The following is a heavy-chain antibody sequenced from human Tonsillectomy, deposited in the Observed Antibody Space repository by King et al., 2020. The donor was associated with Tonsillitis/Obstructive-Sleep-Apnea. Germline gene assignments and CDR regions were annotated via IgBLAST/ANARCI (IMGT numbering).Heavy chain of an antibody. CDR1: GFSISTSGVG. CDR2: IYWDDDK. V-gene: IGHV2-5*02. J-gene: IGHJ4*02. Sequence: TLKESGPTLVKPTQTLTLTCTFSGFSISTSGVGVGWIRQPPGKALEWLTLIYWDDDKRYSPSLKSRLTITKDTSKNQVVLTMTNMDPVDTATYYCAHRRGGSSRGGWEIAVADWGQGILVTVPS. CDR3: AHRRGGSSRGGWEIAVAD. D-gene: IGHD6-19*01.